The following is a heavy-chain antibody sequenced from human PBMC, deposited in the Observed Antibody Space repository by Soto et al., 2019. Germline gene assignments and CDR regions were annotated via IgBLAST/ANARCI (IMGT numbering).Heavy chain of an antibody. CDR2: MNPNSGNT. D-gene: IGHD6-6*01. CDR1: GYTFTSYD. J-gene: IGHJ6*02. Sequence: QVQLVQSGAEVKKPGASVKVSCKASGYTFTSYDINWVRQATGQGLEWMGWMNPNSGNTGYAQKFQGRVTMTRNTSISTAYMELSSLRFEDTAVYYCAIAARAVGYYYYGMDLWGQGTTVTVSS. CDR3: AIAARAVGYYYYGMDL. V-gene: IGHV1-8*01.